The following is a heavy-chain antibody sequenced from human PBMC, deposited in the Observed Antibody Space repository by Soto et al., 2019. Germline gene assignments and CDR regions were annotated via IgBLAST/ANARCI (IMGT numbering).Heavy chain of an antibody. CDR2: SGGST. Sequence: VQLVESGGDLVQPGGSLRLSCAASGITVSNNYMSWVRQAPGKGLEWVSVSGGSTYYADSVKGRFTISRDNSKNTAYLQMNSLRTEDTAVYYCARMYDWGQGTLVTVSS. V-gene: IGHV3-66*01. CDR3: ARMYD. CDR1: GITVSNNY. J-gene: IGHJ4*02. D-gene: IGHD2-8*01.